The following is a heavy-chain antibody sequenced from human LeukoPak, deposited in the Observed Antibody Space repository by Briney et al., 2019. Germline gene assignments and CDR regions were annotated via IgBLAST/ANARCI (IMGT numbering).Heavy chain of an antibody. CDR1: GGTFSSYA. J-gene: IGHJ1*01. CDR3: AKDKKVSSWYVYFQH. CDR2: IIPILGIA. D-gene: IGHD6-13*01. V-gene: IGHV1-69*04. Sequence: ASVKVSCKASGGTFSSYAISWVRQAPGQGLEWMGRIIPILGIANYAQNFQGRVTITADKSTSTAYMELSSLRSEDTAVYYCAKDKKVSSWYVYFQHWGQGALVTVSS.